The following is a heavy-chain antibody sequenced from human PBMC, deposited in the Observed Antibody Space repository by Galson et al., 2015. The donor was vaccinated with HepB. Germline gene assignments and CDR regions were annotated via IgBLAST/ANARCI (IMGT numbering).Heavy chain of an antibody. CDR2: ISSGSIYI. J-gene: IGHJ5*02. CDR1: GFTFSTYT. D-gene: IGHD6-19*01. Sequence: SLRLSCAASGFTFSTYTLNWVRQAPGKGLEWVSSISSGSIYIFYADSLKGRFTISRDNARNSVYLQMNSLRAEDTAVYYCARGVAYSSGWNPPRGWFDPWGQGTLVTVSS. V-gene: IGHV3-21*01. CDR3: ARGVAYSSGWNPPRGWFDP.